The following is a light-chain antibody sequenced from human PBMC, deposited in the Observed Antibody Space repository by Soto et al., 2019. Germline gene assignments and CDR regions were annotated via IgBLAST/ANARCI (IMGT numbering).Light chain of an antibody. V-gene: IGLV2-14*01. J-gene: IGLJ2*01. CDR2: EVS. CDR3: SSYARGTPVL. Sequence: QSVLTQPASVSGSPGQSITISCAGTSSDIGTFNYVSWYQQHPGTAPKLIIYEVSNRPSGVSNRFSGSKSGNSASLTISGLQTEDEAHYFCSSYARGTPVLFGGGTKLTVL. CDR1: SSDIGTFNY.